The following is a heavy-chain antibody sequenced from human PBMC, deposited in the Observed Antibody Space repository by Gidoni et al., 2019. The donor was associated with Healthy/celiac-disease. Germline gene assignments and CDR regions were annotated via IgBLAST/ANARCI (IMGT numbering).Heavy chain of an antibody. CDR2: IYHSGST. D-gene: IGHD4-17*01. CDR1: GSSISSGYY. CDR3: ARDYGDYGYFDY. Sequence: QVQLQESGPGLVKPSETLSLTCTVSGSSISSGYYWGWIRQPPGTGREWIGSIYHSGSTYYNPSLKSRVTIAVDTSKNQFSLKLSSVTAADTAVYYCARDYGDYGYFDYWGQGTLVTVSS. V-gene: IGHV4-38-2*02. J-gene: IGHJ4*02.